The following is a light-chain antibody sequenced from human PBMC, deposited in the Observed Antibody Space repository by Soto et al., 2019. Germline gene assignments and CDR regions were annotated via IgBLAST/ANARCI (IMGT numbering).Light chain of an antibody. CDR1: SSNIGAGYE. V-gene: IGLV1-40*01. CDR2: GNT. J-gene: IGLJ1*01. Sequence: QSALTQAPSVSGAPGQRVTISCTGSSSNIGAGYEVNWYQHLPGAAPKLLIYGNTNRPSGVPDRFSGSKSGTSASLAISGLQAEDEADYYCQSYDSSLSALYVFGTGTKVTVL. CDR3: QSYDSSLSALYV.